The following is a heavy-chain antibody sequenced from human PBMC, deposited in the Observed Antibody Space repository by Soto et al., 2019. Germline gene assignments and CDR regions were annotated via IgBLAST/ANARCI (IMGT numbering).Heavy chain of an antibody. Sequence: EVQLVESGGGLVQPGESLRLSCAASGFTFAYYWMRWVRQAPGKGLVWVSRIYSDGTSTTYADSVKGRFTISRDNAKNTVSLQVNSLRADDTAVYYCARGDRGAFDLWGQGTVVTVSS. D-gene: IGHD1-26*01. V-gene: IGHV3-74*01. CDR3: ARGDRGAFDL. J-gene: IGHJ3*01. CDR2: IYSDGTST. CDR1: GFTFAYYW.